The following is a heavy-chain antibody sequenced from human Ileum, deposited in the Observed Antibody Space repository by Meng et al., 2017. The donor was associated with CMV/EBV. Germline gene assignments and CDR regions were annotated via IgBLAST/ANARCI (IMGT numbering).Heavy chain of an antibody. CDR3: AREAVGVGNGDYADY. J-gene: IGHJ4*02. Sequence: QLGARMVKPSGPTSLTCAVYGGDFSDSYWSWIRQFPGKGLEWMGEINHSESTNYHPSLKSRVTISADTSQNWFSLQGCTETAADTAVYYCAREAVGVGNGDYADYWGQGILVTVSS. CDR1: GGDFSDSY. CDR2: INHSEST. D-gene: IGHD1-1*01. V-gene: IGHV4-34*01.